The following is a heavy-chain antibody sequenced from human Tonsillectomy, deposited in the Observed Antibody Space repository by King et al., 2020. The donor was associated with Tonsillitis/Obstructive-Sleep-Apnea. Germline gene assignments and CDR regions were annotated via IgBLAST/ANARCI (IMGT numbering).Heavy chain of an antibody. CDR1: GFTFSSYE. CDR3: ARPRIAAAGRNRYWYFDL. J-gene: IGHJ2*01. Sequence: QLVQSGGGLVQPGGSLRLSCVASGFTFSSYEMNWVRQAPGKGLEWVSYISSSGSTIYYADSLKGRFTISRDNAKNSLYLQMNSLRAEDTAVYYCARPRIAAAGRNRYWYFDLWGRGTLVTVSS. CDR2: ISSSGSTI. V-gene: IGHV3-48*03. D-gene: IGHD6-13*01.